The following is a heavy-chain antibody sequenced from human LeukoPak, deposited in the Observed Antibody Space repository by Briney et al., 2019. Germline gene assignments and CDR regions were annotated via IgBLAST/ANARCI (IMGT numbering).Heavy chain of an antibody. CDR1: GFTFSSYG. Sequence: GRSLRLSCAASGFTFSSYGMHWVRQAPGKGLEWVAVISYDGSNKYYADSVKGRFTISRDNSKNTLYLQMNSLRAEDTAVYYCAKSLRTSYYHCAFDYWGQGTLVTVSS. V-gene: IGHV3-30*18. D-gene: IGHD3-10*01. CDR2: ISYDGSNK. J-gene: IGHJ4*02. CDR3: AKSLRTSYYHCAFDY.